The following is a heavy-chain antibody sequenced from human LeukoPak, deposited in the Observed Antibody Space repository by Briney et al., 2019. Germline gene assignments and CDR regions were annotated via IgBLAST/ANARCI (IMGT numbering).Heavy chain of an antibody. Sequence: GGSLRLSCAASGFTFNNYVMSWVRQAPGKGLEWVSPINGGGYNTYYADSVKGRFTISRDNSKNTLSLQENTLRAEDTAVYYCARASGIYGSGWYFDYWVEGTLVTVSS. V-gene: IGHV3-23*01. CDR3: ARASGIYGSGWYFDY. CDR2: INGGGYNT. D-gene: IGHD6-19*01. J-gene: IGHJ4*02. CDR1: GFTFNNYV.